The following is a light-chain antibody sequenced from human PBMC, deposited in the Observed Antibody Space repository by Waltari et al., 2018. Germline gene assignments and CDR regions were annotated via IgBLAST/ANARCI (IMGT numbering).Light chain of an antibody. CDR1: QSVSSY. V-gene: IGKV3-11*01. CDR2: DAS. J-gene: IGKJ4*01. CDR3: QQRSNCPPLT. Sequence: EIVSTQSPATLSLSPGERATLSCRASQSVSSYLAWYQQEPGQAPRILIYDASNRATGIPARFSGSGSGTDFTLTISSLEPEDFAVYYCQQRSNCPPLTFCGGTKVEIK.